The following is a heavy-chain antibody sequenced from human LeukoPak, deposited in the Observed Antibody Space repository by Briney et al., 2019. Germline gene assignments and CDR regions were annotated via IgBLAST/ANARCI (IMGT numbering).Heavy chain of an antibody. CDR2: IKQDGSEK. V-gene: IGHV3-7*03. Sequence: GGSLRLSCAASGFTFSLYWTNWVRRAPGKGLEWVANIKQDGSEKNYVDSVKGRFTISRDNAKNSLYLQMNNLRVEDTAMYYCAGGTGFIIKDWGQGTLVTVSS. J-gene: IGHJ4*02. CDR1: GFTFSLYW. D-gene: IGHD3-9*01. CDR3: AGGTGFIIKD.